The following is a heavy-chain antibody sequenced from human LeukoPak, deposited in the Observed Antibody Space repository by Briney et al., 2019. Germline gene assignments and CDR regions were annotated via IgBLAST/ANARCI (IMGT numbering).Heavy chain of an antibody. V-gene: IGHV1-69*13. CDR3: ARDRPYGSGSYILLVAFDI. Sequence: SVKVSCKASGYTFTGYYMHWVRQAPGQGLEWMGGIIPIFGTANYAQKFQGRVTITADESTSTAYMELSSLRSEDTAVYYCARDRPYGSGSYILLVAFDIWGQGTMVTVSS. CDR2: IIPIFGTA. CDR1: GYTFTGYY. D-gene: IGHD3-10*01. J-gene: IGHJ3*02.